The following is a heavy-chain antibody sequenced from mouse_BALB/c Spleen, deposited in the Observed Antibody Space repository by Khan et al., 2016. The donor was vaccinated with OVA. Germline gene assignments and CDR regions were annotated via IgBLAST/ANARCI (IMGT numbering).Heavy chain of an antibody. CDR2: INTYTGEP. Sequence: QIQLVQSGPELKKPGETVKISCKASGYTFTNYGMNWVKQAPGKGLKWMGWINTYTGEPTYANDFKGRFAFSLETSASTAYLQINNLKNEDTATYFCARSNSYWYFDVWGAATTVTVSS. J-gene: IGHJ1*01. V-gene: IGHV9-3-1*01. CDR3: ARSNSYWYFDV. CDR1: GYTFTNYG. D-gene: IGHD4-1*02.